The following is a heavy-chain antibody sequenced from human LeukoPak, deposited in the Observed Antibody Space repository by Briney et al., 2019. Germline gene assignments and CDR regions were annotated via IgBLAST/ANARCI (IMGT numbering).Heavy chain of an antibody. V-gene: IGHV1-69*13. Sequence: GASVKVSCKASGGTFSSYAISWVRQAPGQGLEWMGGIIPIFGTANYAQKLQGRVTITADESTSTAYMELSSLRSEDTAVYYCARQRGNSYPFGYWGQGTLVTVSS. CDR2: IIPIFGTA. D-gene: IGHD4-23*01. J-gene: IGHJ4*02. CDR3: ARQRGNSYPFGY. CDR1: GGTFSSYA.